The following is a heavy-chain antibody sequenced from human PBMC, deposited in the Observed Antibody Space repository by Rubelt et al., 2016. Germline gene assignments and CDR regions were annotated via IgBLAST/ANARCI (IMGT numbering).Heavy chain of an antibody. Sequence: FTISRDNSKNTLYLQMNSLRAEDTAVYYCARDTLSSGGVYYYGMDVWGQGTTVTVSS. D-gene: IGHD6-19*01. V-gene: IGHV3-30*07. J-gene: IGHJ6*02. CDR3: ARDTLSSGGVYYYGMDV.